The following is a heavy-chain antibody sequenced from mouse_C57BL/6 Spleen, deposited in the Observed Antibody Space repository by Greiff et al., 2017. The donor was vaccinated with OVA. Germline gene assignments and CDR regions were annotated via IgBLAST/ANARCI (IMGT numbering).Heavy chain of an antibody. D-gene: IGHD5-1*01. J-gene: IGHJ4*01. CDR1: GYSITSGYY. V-gene: IGHV3-6*01. CDR3: ARREEYPYAMDY. Sequence: ESGPGLVKPSQSLSLTCSVTGYSITSGYYWNWIRQFPGNKLEWMGYISYDGSNNYNPSLKNRISITRDTSKNQFFLTLNSVTTEDTATYYCARREEYPYAMDYWGQGTSVTVSS. CDR2: ISYDGSN.